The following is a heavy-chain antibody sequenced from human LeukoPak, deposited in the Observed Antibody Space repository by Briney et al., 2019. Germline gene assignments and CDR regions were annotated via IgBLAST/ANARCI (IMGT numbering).Heavy chain of an antibody. J-gene: IGHJ6*03. CDR1: GYSISSGYY. D-gene: IGHD5-12*01. CDR3: ARIVDPYSMDV. V-gene: IGHV4-38-2*02. CDR2: IYTSGST. Sequence: SETLSLTCTVSGYSISSGYYWGWIRQPPGKGLEWIGYIYTSGSTNYNPSLKSRVTISVDTSKNQFSLKLSSVTAADTAVYYCARIVDPYSMDVWGKGTTVTVSS.